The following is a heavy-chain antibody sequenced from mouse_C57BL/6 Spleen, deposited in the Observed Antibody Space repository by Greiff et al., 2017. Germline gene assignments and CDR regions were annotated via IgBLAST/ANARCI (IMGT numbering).Heavy chain of an antibody. V-gene: IGHV1-15*01. Sequence: QVQLQESGAELVRPGASVTLSCKASGYTFTDYEMHWVKQTPVHGLEWIGAIDPETGGTAYNQKFKGKAILTADKSSSTAYMELRSLTSEDSAVYYCRRKGYDRGYAMGDWGQGTSVTVSS. CDR3: RRKGYDRGYAMGD. CDR2: IDPETGGT. J-gene: IGHJ4*01. CDR1: GYTFTDYE. D-gene: IGHD2-14*01.